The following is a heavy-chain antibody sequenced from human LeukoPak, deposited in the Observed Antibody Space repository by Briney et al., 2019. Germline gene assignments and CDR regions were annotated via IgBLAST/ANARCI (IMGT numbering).Heavy chain of an antibody. Sequence: GGSLRLSCAGSGFTFNTYAMSWVRQAPGKGLEWVSAISGSGGSTYYADSVRGRFTISRDISKNTLYLQINSLRADDTAVYYCARGNYPGSDYWGQGNLVTVSS. CDR2: ISGSGGST. CDR3: ARGNYPGSDY. V-gene: IGHV3-23*01. CDR1: GFTFNTYA. J-gene: IGHJ4*02. D-gene: IGHD1-7*01.